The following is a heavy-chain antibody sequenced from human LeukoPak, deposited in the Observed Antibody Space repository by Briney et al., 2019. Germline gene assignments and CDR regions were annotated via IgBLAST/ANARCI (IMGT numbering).Heavy chain of an antibody. Sequence: GESLKISCKPPATTFTNSWIAWARQLPGKGLEWMGIIFVGDSDTTYSPSFQGQVTISADRSISTAYLQWNSLKASDTAMYFCARLGYCSGGTCSSGYFYGMDVWGQGTTVTVSS. J-gene: IGHJ6*02. CDR3: ARLGYCSGGTCSSGYFYGMDV. CDR2: IFVGDSDT. CDR1: ATTFTNSW. D-gene: IGHD2-15*01. V-gene: IGHV5-51*01.